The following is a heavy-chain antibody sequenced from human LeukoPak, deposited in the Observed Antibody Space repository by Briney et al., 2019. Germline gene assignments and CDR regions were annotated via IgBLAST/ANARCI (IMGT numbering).Heavy chain of an antibody. CDR3: ARSLSTTGLR. J-gene: IGHJ4*02. D-gene: IGHD1-1*01. CDR1: GGSVSSSDYY. Sequence: PSETLSLTCTVSGGSVSSSDYYWRWIRQPPGKGLEWIGSSNYSGNAYYNPSLKNRVTISLDTSKTQFSLKLSSVTAAGTAVYYCARSLSTTGLRWGEGALVTVSS. CDR2: SNYSGNA. V-gene: IGHV4-39*01.